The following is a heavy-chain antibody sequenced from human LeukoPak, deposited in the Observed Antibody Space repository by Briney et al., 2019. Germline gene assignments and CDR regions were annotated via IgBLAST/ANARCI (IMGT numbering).Heavy chain of an antibody. CDR2: ISWNSGSI. V-gene: IGHV3-9*03. Sequence: GRSLRLSCAASGFTFDDYAMHWVRQAPGKGLEWVSGISWNSGSIGYADSVKGRFTISRDNAKNSLYLQMNSLRAEDMALYYWAKDASGYPRSPFDYWGQGTLVTVSS. CDR3: AKDASGYPRSPFDY. CDR1: GFTFDDYA. D-gene: IGHD3-9*01. J-gene: IGHJ4*02.